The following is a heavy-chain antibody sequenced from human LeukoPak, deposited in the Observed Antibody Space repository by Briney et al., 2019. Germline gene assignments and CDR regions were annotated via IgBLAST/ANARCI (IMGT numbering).Heavy chain of an antibody. CDR2: VSHVGIHQ. D-gene: IGHD5-24*01. CDR1: GFMFSGYG. J-gene: IGHJ4*02. Sequence: GGSLRLSCAASGFMFSGYGIHWVRQAPGKGLEWLAVVSHVGIHQYYAQSVRGRFTISRDNFRNSVFLQMDSLGAEDTAVYYCVKDVHSPPREITPGDWGQGTLVVVDS. V-gene: IGHV3-30*18. CDR3: VKDVHSPPREITPGD.